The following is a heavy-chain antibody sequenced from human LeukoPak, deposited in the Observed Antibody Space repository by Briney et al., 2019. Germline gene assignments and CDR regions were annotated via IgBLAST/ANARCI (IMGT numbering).Heavy chain of an antibody. CDR3: ARPHGSGSYHYYYGMDV. CDR1: GFTFSSYG. V-gene: IGHV3-33*01. D-gene: IGHD3-10*01. J-gene: IGHJ6*02. Sequence: PGGSLRLSCAASGFTFSSYGMHWVRQAPGRGLEWVAFIWYDGSNKYYADSVKGRFTISRDNSKNTLYLQMNSLRAEDTAVYYCARPHGSGSYHYYYGMDVWGQGTTVTVSS. CDR2: IWYDGSNK.